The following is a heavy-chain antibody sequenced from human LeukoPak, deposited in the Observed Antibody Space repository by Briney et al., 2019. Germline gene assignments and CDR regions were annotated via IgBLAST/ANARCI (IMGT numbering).Heavy chain of an antibody. V-gene: IGHV4-59*08. CDR3: ASSARGGSSFDY. J-gene: IGHJ4*02. CDR2: IHYSGST. CDR1: AGSISTYY. D-gene: IGHD3-3*01. Sequence: SDTLSLTCTVSAGSISTYYWNSVRPPPGKGLEWIGYIHYSGSTNHNPSLKSRVSMSVDTSKNQLSLKLSSVTAADTAVYYCASSARGGSSFDYWGQGTLVTVSS.